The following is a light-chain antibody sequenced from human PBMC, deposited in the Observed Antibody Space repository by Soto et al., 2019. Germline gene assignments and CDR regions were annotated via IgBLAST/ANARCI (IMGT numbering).Light chain of an antibody. J-gene: IGLJ2*01. CDR2: QVT. CDR3: TSYTAFSTDSL. Sequence: QSVLTQPASVSGSPGQSITISCTGTSSDVGNYNFVSWYQHHAGTAPKLIIYQVTNRPSGVSDRVSGSKSGDTASLTISGLQAEDEADYYCTSYTAFSTDSLFGGGTKLTVL. V-gene: IGLV2-14*01. CDR1: SSDVGNYNF.